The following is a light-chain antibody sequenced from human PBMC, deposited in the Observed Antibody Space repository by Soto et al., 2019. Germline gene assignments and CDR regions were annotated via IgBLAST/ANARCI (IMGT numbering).Light chain of an antibody. CDR2: SNN. CDR1: SSNIGSNT. Sequence: QSVLTQPPSASGTPGQRVTISCSGSSSNIGSNTVHWYQQLPGTAPNLLIYSNNQRPSGVPDRFSGSKSGTSASLAISGLQSEDEAAYYCAAWDDSLKGVFGTGTKVTVL. J-gene: IGLJ1*01. V-gene: IGLV1-44*01. CDR3: AAWDDSLKGV.